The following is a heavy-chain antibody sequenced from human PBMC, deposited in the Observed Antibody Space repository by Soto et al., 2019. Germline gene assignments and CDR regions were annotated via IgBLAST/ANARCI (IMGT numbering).Heavy chain of an antibody. V-gene: IGHV4-59*01. CDR2: IYYSGST. CDR3: ARGARRADAFDI. CDR1: GGSIRIYY. Sequence: SETLSLTVTVSGGSIRIYYWCWILQPPGKGLECIGYIYYSGSTNYNPSLKSRVTISVDTSKNQFSLKLSSVTAADTAVYYCARGARRADAFDIWGQGTMVTVSS. J-gene: IGHJ3*02.